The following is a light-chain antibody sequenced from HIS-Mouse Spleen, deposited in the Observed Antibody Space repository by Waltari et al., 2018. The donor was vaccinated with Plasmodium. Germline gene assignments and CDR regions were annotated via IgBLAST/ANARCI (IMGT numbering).Light chain of an antibody. Sequence: SYELTQPPSVSVSPGQTASITCSGDNMGDKYACWYQQKPGQYTVLVIYQDSKRPSGIPERFSGSNSGNTATLTISGTQAMDEADYYCQAWDSSTAVFGGGTKLTVL. CDR1: NMGDKY. V-gene: IGLV3-1*01. CDR2: QDS. J-gene: IGLJ3*02. CDR3: QAWDSSTAV.